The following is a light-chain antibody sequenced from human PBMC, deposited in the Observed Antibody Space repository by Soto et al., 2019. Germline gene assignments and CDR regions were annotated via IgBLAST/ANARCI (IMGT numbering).Light chain of an antibody. CDR2: GAS. CDR1: QSVSSR. Sequence: EIVLTQSPGTLSLSPGERATLSCRASQSVSSRLARYQQKPGQAPRLLISGASSRATGIPDRFSGSGSATDFTLTISRLEPEDFALYYCQQYGSSPITFGQGTRLEIK. V-gene: IGKV3-20*01. CDR3: QQYGSSPIT. J-gene: IGKJ5*01.